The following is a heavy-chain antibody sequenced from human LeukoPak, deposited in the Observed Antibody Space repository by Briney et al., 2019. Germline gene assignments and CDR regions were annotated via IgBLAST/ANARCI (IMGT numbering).Heavy chain of an antibody. Sequence: GGSLRLSCAATTFTFSNFGMNWVREVPGKVLEWVAPIKKDVSEKYYVDSVKGRFTISRDDAKNSLYLQMNSLRAEDTAVYYCARCGYRSAYGWGGGYYYYFMDVWGNGTTVTVSS. V-gene: IGHV3-7*01. J-gene: IGHJ6*03. CDR3: ARCGYRSAYGWGGGYYYYFMDV. D-gene: IGHD5-18*01. CDR2: IKKDVSEK. CDR1: TFTFSNFG.